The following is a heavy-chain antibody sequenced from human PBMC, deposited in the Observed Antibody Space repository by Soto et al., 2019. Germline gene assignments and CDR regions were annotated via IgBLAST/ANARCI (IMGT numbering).Heavy chain of an antibody. CDR3: ARGVPFDP. D-gene: IGHD3-10*01. Sequence: QITLKESGPTLVKPTQTLTLTCTFSGFSLSSSGVSVGWIRQPPGKALEWLALIYWDDDKRYSPSLKDRLAVTKHTPKNQVPPTMLTVNPMDTATYHCARGVPFDPWGQGTLVTVSS. J-gene: IGHJ5*02. CDR2: IYWDDDK. CDR1: GFSLSSSGVS. V-gene: IGHV2-5*02.